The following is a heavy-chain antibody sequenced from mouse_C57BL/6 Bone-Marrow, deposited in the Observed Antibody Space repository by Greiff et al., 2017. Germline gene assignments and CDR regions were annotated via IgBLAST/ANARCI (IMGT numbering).Heavy chain of an antibody. D-gene: IGHD1-1*01. CDR3: ARLRGDYGSSYEMDY. CDR2: IYPGGGYT. V-gene: IGHV1-63*01. J-gene: IGHJ4*01. Sequence: VQVQQSGAELVRPGTSVKMSCKASGYTFTNYWIGWAKQRPGHGLEGIGDIYPGGGYTNYNEKFKGKATLTADKSSSTAYMQFSSLTSEDSAIYYCARLRGDYGSSYEMDYWGQGTSVTVSS. CDR1: GYTFTNYW.